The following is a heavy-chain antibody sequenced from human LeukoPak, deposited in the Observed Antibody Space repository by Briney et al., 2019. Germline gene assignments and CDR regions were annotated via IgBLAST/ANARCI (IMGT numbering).Heavy chain of an antibody. J-gene: IGHJ4*02. D-gene: IGHD2-21*01. CDR3: ARGEGPRWCYFDY. CDR1: GFTFSSYA. V-gene: IGHV3-23*01. Sequence: TGGSLRLSCAASGFTFSSYAMSWVRQAPGKGLEWVSAISGSGGSTYYADSVKGRFTISRDNAKNSLSLQMNSLRAEDTAVYYCARGEGPRWCYFDYWGQGTLVTVSS. CDR2: ISGSGGST.